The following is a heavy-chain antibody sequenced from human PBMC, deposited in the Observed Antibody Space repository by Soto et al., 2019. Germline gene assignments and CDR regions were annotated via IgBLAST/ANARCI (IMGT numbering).Heavy chain of an antibody. J-gene: IGHJ3*02. CDR3: VRGYDYDTSRNDAFEI. CDR1: GGSISSGDYY. Sequence: QVQLQESGPGLVKPSQTLSLTCTVSGGSISSGDYYWSWIRHHPGKGLEWIGYIYSSGSTYYNPSLRSRVTISADTSKNQFSLRLSSVTAADTAVYYCVRGYDYDTSRNDAFEIWGQGTTVTVSS. CDR2: IYSSGST. D-gene: IGHD3-22*01. V-gene: IGHV4-31*03.